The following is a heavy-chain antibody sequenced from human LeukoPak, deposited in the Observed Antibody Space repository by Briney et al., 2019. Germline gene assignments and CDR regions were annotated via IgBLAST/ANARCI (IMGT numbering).Heavy chain of an antibody. J-gene: IGHJ4*02. CDR2: IYYSGST. Sequence: PSETLSLTCTVSGGSINNYYWTWIRQPPGKGLEWIGYIYYSGSTNYNPSLKSRVTISVDTSRNQFSLRLTSVTAADTAAYYCARGGTAKGHFDYWGQGTLATVSS. D-gene: IGHD6-13*01. CDR1: GGSINNYY. CDR3: ARGGTAKGHFDY. V-gene: IGHV4-59*08.